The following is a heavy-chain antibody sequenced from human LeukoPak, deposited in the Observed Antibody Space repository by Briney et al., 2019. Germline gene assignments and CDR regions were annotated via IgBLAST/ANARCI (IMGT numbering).Heavy chain of an antibody. Sequence: GGSLRLSCAASGFTFSSYWMHWVRQAPGKGLVWVSRINSDGSSTSYADSVKGRFTISRDNAKNTLYLQMNSLRAEDTAVYYCARAGEGSDDISGYYGYWGQGTLVTVSS. CDR1: GFTFSSYW. J-gene: IGHJ4*02. CDR3: ARAGEGSDDISGYYGY. D-gene: IGHD3-22*01. CDR2: INSDGSST. V-gene: IGHV3-74*01.